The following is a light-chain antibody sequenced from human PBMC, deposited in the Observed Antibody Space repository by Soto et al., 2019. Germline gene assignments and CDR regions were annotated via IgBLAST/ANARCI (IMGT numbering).Light chain of an antibody. V-gene: IGKV3-20*01. Sequence: EVVLTQSPGTLSLSPGERATLSCRASQSVSSSYLAWYQQKPGQAPRLLIYGASSRATGIPDRFSGSGSGTDFTLTISGLEPEDFALYYCQQYAASPKWTFGQGTKLEIK. CDR2: GAS. CDR3: QQYAASPKWT. J-gene: IGKJ1*01. CDR1: QSVSSSY.